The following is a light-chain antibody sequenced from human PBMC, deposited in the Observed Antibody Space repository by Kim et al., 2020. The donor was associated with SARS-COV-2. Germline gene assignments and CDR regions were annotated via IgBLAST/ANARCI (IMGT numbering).Light chain of an antibody. CDR3: QSYDSSNHVV. V-gene: IGLV6-57*03. CDR2: EDN. CDR1: AGSSARSY. Sequence: KSVTNTCPRSAGSSARSYVQWYQQRPGSAPTTVIYEDNQRPSGLPDRFSGSIDSSSNSASLTISGLKTEDEADYYCQSYDSSNHVVFGGGTKLTVL. J-gene: IGLJ2*01.